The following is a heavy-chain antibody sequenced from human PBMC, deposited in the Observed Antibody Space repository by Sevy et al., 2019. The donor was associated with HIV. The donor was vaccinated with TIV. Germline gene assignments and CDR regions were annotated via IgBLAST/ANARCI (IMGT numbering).Heavy chain of an antibody. CDR2: IKRDGSAR. CDR3: ARDCSSASCLWGLDV. CDR1: GFSFSNYW. Sequence: GGSLRLSCAASGFSFSNYWMSWVRQAPGKGLEWVANIKRDGSARYYVASVKGRFTISRDNAKTSLYLQMHSLRAEDTAVYYCARDCSSASCLWGLDVWGQGTTVTVSS. V-gene: IGHV3-7*03. D-gene: IGHD2-2*01. J-gene: IGHJ6*02.